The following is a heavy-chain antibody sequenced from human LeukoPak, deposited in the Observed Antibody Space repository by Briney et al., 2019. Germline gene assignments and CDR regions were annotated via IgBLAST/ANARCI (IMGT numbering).Heavy chain of an antibody. V-gene: IGHV4-59*08. CDR2: IYYSGST. J-gene: IGHJ4*02. Sequence: KPSETLSLTCSISGGSISTYYWSWIRQPPGKGLEWIGYIYYSGSTSYNPSLKSRVTISVDTSKNRFSLELSSVTAADTAVYYCARHGIVDSSRKYYFDYWGQGTLVSVSS. CDR3: ARHGIVDSSRKYYFDY. D-gene: IGHD6-13*01. CDR1: GGSISTYY.